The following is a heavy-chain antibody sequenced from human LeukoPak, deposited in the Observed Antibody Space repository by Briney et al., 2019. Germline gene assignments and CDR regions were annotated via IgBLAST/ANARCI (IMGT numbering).Heavy chain of an antibody. D-gene: IGHD1-1*01. CDR1: GGSISYYF. V-gene: IGHV4-59*01. J-gene: IGHJ6*03. CDR3: ARANDLNYYYYMDV. CDR2: IYYSGST. Sequence: PSETLSLTCTVSGGSISYYFWSWIRQPPGKGLEWIGYIYYSGSTNYNPSLKSRVTISIDTSKNQFSLKLSSVTAADTAVYYCARANDLNYYYYMDVWGKGTTVTVSS.